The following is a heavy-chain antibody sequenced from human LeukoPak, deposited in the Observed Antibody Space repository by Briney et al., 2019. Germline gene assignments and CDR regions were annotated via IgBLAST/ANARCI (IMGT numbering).Heavy chain of an antibody. CDR2: IYWDDDK. CDR3: AHRDVGDDTFDY. J-gene: IGHJ4*02. V-gene: IGHV2-5*02. CDR1: GFSLGSSEVG. Sequence: SGPTLVNPTQTLTLTCTFSGFSLGSSEVGVGWIRQPPGKALEWLALIYWDDDKRYSPSLKSRLTITKDTSKYQVVLTMTNMDPVDTATYYCAHRDVGDDTFDYWGQGTLVTVSS. D-gene: IGHD2-21*02.